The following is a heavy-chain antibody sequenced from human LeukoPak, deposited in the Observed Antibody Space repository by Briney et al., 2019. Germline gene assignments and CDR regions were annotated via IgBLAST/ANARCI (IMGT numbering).Heavy chain of an antibody. CDR1: GGSISSYY. Sequence: SETLSLTCTVSGGSISSYYWSWIRQPPGQGLEWIGEINLTGGTNYNPSLKSRVTISVDTSKSQFSLKLSSVTAADTAVYYCARGRGDSSNWGQGTLVTVSS. D-gene: IGHD3-3*01. J-gene: IGHJ4*02. CDR2: INLTGGT. V-gene: IGHV4-34*01. CDR3: ARGRGDSSN.